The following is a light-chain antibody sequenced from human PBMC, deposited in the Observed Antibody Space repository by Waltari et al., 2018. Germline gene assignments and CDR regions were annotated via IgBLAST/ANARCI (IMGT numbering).Light chain of an antibody. Sequence: DIQMTQSPSTLSVSVGHRVTITCRASQSIGSLLAWYQQKPGKAPKLLIYDASSLESGVPSRFSGSGSGTEFTLTINSLQPDDFATYSCQQYYSYFTFGGGAKVEIK. CDR1: QSIGSL. V-gene: IGKV1-5*01. CDR2: DAS. J-gene: IGKJ4*01. CDR3: QQYYSYFT.